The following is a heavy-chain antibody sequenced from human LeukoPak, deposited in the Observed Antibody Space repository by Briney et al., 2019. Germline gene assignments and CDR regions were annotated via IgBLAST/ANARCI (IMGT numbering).Heavy chain of an antibody. V-gene: IGHV1-3*01. CDR1: GYTFTSYA. J-gene: IGHJ4*02. CDR2: INAGNGNT. D-gene: IGHD4-17*01. Sequence: ASVKVSCKASGYTFTSYAMHWVRQAPGQRLEWMGWINAGNGNTKYSQKFQGRVTITRDTSASTVYMELSSLRSEDTAVYYCARGDDYGGGYFDYWGQGTLVTVSS. CDR3: ARGDDYGGGYFDY.